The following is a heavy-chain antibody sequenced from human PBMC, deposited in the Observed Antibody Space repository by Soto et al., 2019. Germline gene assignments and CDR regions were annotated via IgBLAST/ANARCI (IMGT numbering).Heavy chain of an antibody. D-gene: IGHD3-22*01. CDR1: GFTVSSNY. Sequence: GGSLRLSCAASGFTVSSNYMSWVRQAPGKGLEWVSVIYSGGSTYYADSVKGRFTISRDNSKNTLYLQMNSLRAEDTAVYYCAGGGDSSGYEENNWFDPWGQGTLVTVSS. J-gene: IGHJ5*02. CDR2: IYSGGST. V-gene: IGHV3-53*01. CDR3: AGGGDSSGYEENNWFDP.